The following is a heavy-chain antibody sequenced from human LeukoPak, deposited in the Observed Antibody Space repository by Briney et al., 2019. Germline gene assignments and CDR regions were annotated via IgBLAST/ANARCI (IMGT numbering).Heavy chain of an antibody. J-gene: IGHJ5*02. D-gene: IGHD1-26*01. CDR2: IYYSGST. V-gene: IGHV4-31*03. Sequence: SETLSLTCTVSGGSISSGGYYWSWLRQHPGKGLEWIGYIYYSGSTYYNPSLKSRVTISVDTSKNQFSLKLSSVTAADTAVYYCARRVGATNYNWFDPWGQGTLVTVSS. CDR1: GGSISSGGYY. CDR3: ARRVGATNYNWFDP.